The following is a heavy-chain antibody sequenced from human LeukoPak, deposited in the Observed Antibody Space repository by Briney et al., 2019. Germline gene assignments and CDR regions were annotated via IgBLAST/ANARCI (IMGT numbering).Heavy chain of an antibody. Sequence: ASVKVSCKASGYTFTDYYMHWVRQAPGQWLEWMGWINPNTGGTNYAEKFQGRVTMTRDTSITTAYMELSRLRSDDTAVYYCARDGHRAPFEYWGQGTSFTVSS. J-gene: IGHJ4*02. V-gene: IGHV1-2*02. D-gene: IGHD5-24*01. CDR3: ARDGHRAPFEY. CDR2: INPNTGGT. CDR1: GYTFTDYY.